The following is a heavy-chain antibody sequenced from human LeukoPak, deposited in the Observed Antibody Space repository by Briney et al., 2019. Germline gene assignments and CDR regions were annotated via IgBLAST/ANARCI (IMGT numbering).Heavy chain of an antibody. CDR2: IYSGGST. D-gene: IGHD3-9*01. CDR3: ASPLPYDILTGYSPSDAFDI. CDR1: GFTVSSNY. Sequence: PGGSLRLSCAASGFTVSSNYMSWVRQAPGKGLEWVSVIYSGGSTYYADSVKGRFTISRDNSKNKHYLQMNSLRAEDTAVYYCASPLPYDILTGYSPSDAFDIWGQGTMVTVSS. J-gene: IGHJ3*02. V-gene: IGHV3-66*01.